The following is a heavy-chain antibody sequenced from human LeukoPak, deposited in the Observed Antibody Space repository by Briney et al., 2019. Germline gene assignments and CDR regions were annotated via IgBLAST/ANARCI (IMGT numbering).Heavy chain of an antibody. D-gene: IGHD3-22*01. CDR2: ISGSGGST. V-gene: IGHV3-23*01. CDR1: GFTFSSYA. Sequence: GGSLRLSCAASGFTFSSYAMSWVRQGPGKGLEWVSAISGSGGSTYYADSVKGRFTISRDNSKNTLYLQMNSLRAEDTAVYYCAKSDDNSNFHLTGYLDYWGQGTLVSASS. CDR3: AKSDDNSNFHLTGYLDY. J-gene: IGHJ4*02.